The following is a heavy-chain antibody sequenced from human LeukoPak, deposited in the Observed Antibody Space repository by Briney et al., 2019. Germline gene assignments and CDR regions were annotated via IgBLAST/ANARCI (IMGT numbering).Heavy chain of an antibody. CDR2: IYSGGST. CDR1: GFTVSSNY. J-gene: IGHJ4*02. CDR3: AREWRDRFDY. V-gene: IGHV3-66*01. D-gene: IGHD2-21*02. Sequence: GGSLRLSCAASGFTVSSNYMSWVRQAPGKGLEWVSVIYSGGSTYFADSVKGRFTISRDNSKNTLYLQMNSLRAEDTAVYYCAREWRDRFDYWGQGTLVTVSS.